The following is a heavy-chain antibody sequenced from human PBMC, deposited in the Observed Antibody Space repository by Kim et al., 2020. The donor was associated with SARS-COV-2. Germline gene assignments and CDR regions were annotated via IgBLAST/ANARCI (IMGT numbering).Heavy chain of an antibody. CDR3: GRGGDF. Sequence: SETLSLTCSISGGSVSSSGFYWDWIRQPPGKGLEWIGSILYSGSTHYNPSLKSRVTISVDTSKNQFSLRLRSVTATDTAVYYCGRGGDFWGQGTLGTDSS. J-gene: IGHJ4*02. CDR2: ILYSGST. CDR1: GGSVSSSGFY. V-gene: IGHV4-39*01.